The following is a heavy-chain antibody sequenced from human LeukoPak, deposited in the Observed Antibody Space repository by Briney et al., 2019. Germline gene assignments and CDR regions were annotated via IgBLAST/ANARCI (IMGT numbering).Heavy chain of an antibody. Sequence: GGSLRLSCAASGFTFSSYSMNWVRQAPGKGLEWVSAISGSGGSTYYADSVKGRFTISRDNSKNTLYLQMNSLRAEDTAVYYCAKDPQVVPAPPTGVDYWGQGTLVTVSS. D-gene: IGHD2-2*01. CDR3: AKDPQVVPAPPTGVDY. CDR2: ISGSGGST. J-gene: IGHJ4*02. CDR1: GFTFSSYS. V-gene: IGHV3-23*01.